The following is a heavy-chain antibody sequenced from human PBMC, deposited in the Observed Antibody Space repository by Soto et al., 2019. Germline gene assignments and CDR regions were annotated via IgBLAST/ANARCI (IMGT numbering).Heavy chain of an antibody. J-gene: IGHJ3*02. D-gene: IGHD2-15*01. V-gene: IGHV3-21*01. CDR2: ISSSSSYI. Sequence: PGGSLRLSCAASGFTFSSYSMNWVRQAPGKGLEWVSSISSSSSYIYYADSVKGRFTISRDNAKNSLYLQMNSLRAEDTAVYYCALSDIVVVVAATPLGAFDIWGQGTMVTV. CDR1: GFTFSSYS. CDR3: ALSDIVVVVAATPLGAFDI.